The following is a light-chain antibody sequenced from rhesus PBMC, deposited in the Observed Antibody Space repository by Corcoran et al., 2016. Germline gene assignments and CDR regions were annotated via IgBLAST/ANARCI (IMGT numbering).Light chain of an antibody. V-gene: IGKV1-22*01. CDR2: KAS. Sequence: DIQMTQSPSSLSASVGDTVTITCRASQSISSWLAWYQQKPGKSPKFLIYKASTLQSGVPSRFSGSGSGTDFTLTISSLQSEDFATYYCQQYNSSPWTFGQGTKVEIK. CDR3: QQYNSSPWT. J-gene: IGKJ1*01. CDR1: QSISSW.